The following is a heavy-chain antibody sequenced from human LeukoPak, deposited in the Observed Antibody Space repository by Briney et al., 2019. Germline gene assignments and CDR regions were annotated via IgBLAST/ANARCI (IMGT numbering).Heavy chain of an antibody. D-gene: IGHD3-3*01. J-gene: IGHJ4*02. V-gene: IGHV1-18*01. Sequence: ASVKVSCKVSGYTLTELSMHWVRQAPGQGLEWMGWISAYNGNTNYAQKLQGRVTMTTDTSTSTAYMELRSLRSDDTAVYYCATYDFWSGYSGRVWGQGTLVTVSS. CDR3: ATYDFWSGYSGRV. CDR1: GYTLTELS. CDR2: ISAYNGNT.